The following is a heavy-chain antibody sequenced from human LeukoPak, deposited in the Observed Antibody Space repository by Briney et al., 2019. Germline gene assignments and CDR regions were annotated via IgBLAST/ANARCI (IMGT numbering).Heavy chain of an antibody. CDR3: ARTPGYTSYYFDY. CDR2: ISSNGGST. Sequence: GGSLRLSCAASGFTFSSYAMHWVRQAPGKGLEYVSAISSNGGSTYYANSVKGRFIISRDNSKNTLYLQMGSLRAEDMAVYYCARTPGYTSYYFDYWGQGTLVTVSS. D-gene: IGHD6-13*01. CDR1: GFTFSSYA. J-gene: IGHJ4*02. V-gene: IGHV3-64*01.